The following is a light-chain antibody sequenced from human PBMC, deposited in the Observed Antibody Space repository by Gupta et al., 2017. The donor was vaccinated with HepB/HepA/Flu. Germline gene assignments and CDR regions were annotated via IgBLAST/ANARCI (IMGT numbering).Light chain of an antibody. Sequence: EIVMTQSPATLSVSPGERATLSCRASRSAGTKLAWYQQKPGQPPRLLIYDASTRATGIPARFSGSGSGTDFTLTIGSLQSEDSAVYFCQQYNYWPPATFGQGTKVEIK. V-gene: IGKV3-15*01. CDR1: RSAGTK. CDR2: DAS. J-gene: IGKJ1*01. CDR3: QQYNYWPPAT.